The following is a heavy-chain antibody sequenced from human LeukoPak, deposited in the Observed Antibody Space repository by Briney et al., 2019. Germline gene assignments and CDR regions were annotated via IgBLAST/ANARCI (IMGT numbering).Heavy chain of an antibody. Sequence: PSETLSLTCAVSGYSISGGYYWGWLRQPPGKGLEWGGSIHRGGSTYYNPSLKSRVNISVDTSKNQFSLKLSSVTAADTAVYYCARHDSSSGYYYLDYWGQGTLVTVSS. D-gene: IGHD3-22*01. CDR1: GYSISGGYY. CDR3: ARHDSSSGYYYLDY. CDR2: IHRGGST. V-gene: IGHV4-38-2*01. J-gene: IGHJ4*02.